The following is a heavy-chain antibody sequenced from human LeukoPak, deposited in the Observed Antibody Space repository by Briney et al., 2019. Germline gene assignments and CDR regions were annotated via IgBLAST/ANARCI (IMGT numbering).Heavy chain of an antibody. J-gene: IGHJ4*02. CDR3: ARKASLRDIHTPYYFDY. CDR1: GGSISSYY. CDR2: IYYSGST. V-gene: IGHV4-59*01. D-gene: IGHD2-15*01. Sequence: SETLSLPCTVSGGSISSYYWSWIRQPPGKGLEWIGYIYYSGSTNYNPSLKSRVTISVDTSKNQFSLKLSSVTAADTAVYYCARKASLRDIHTPYYFDYWGQGTLVTVSS.